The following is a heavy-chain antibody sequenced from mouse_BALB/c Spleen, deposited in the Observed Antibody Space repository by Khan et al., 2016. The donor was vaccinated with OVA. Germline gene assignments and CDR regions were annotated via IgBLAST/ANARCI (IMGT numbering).Heavy chain of an antibody. Sequence: VQLQESGPGLVAPSQSLSITCTVSGFSLSSYNIHWVRQPPGKGLEWLGMIWGGGDTDYTSTLKSRLSISKDNSKNQVFLKMNSLQTYDTAMYYCARAYDRYDVDYAMDYWGQGTSVTVSS. J-gene: IGHJ4*01. CDR3: ARAYDRYDVDYAMDY. CDR2: IWGGGDT. D-gene: IGHD2-14*01. V-gene: IGHV2-6-4*01. CDR1: GFSLSSYN.